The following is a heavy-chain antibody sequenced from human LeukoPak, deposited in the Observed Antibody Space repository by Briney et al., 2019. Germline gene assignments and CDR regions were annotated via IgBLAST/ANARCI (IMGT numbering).Heavy chain of an antibody. D-gene: IGHD4-23*01. J-gene: IGHJ5*02. CDR2: INSDGSST. CDR1: GFTFSSYW. V-gene: IGHV3-74*01. Sequence: GGSLRLSCAASGFTFSSYWMHWVRQAPGKGLGWVSRINSDGSSTSYADSVKGRFTISRDNAKNTLYLQMNSLRAEDTAVYYCARDLLSDYGGNNNWFDPWGQGTLVTVSS. CDR3: ARDLLSDYGGNNNWFDP.